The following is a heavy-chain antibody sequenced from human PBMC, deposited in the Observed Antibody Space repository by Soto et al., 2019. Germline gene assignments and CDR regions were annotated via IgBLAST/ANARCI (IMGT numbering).Heavy chain of an antibody. CDR3: ARHPTVTEYYFDY. D-gene: IGHD4-17*01. V-gene: IGHV4-59*08. Sequence: TSETLSLTCTVSGGSISSYYWSWIRQPPGKGREWIGYIFYSGTTYYNPSLKSRVTISVDTSKNQFSLKLSSVTAADTAVYYCARHPTVTEYYFDYWGQGTLVTVSS. CDR2: IFYSGTT. CDR1: GGSISSYY. J-gene: IGHJ4*02.